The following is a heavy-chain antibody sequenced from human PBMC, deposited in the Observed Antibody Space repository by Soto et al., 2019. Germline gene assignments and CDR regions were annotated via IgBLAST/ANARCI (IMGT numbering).Heavy chain of an antibody. CDR1: GFTFSSYG. CDR2: IWYDGSNK. V-gene: IGHV3-33*01. J-gene: IGHJ4*02. Sequence: QVQLVESGGGVVQPGRSLRLSCAASGFTFSSYGMHWVRQAPGKGLEWVAVIWYDGSNKYYADSVKGRFTISRDNSKNTLYLQMNSLRAEDTAVYYCARSVTTVTTYFDYWGQGTLVTVSS. CDR3: ARSVTTVTTYFDY. D-gene: IGHD4-17*01.